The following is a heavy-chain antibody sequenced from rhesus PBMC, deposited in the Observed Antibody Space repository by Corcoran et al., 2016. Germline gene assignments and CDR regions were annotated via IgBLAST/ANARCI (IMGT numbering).Heavy chain of an antibody. CDR1: GFTFSGHE. J-gene: IGHJ4*01. CDR2: IGGDSSYT. D-gene: IGHD4-29*01. Sequence: EVQLAESGGGLVQPGGSLRLSCAASGFTFSGHEMHWARQAPGRGLESVSVIGGDSSYTHYPDSVKGRFFISRDNAKNSLSLQMNSLRAEDTAVYYCARHGGVGGLRYFDYWGQGVLVTVSS. V-gene: IGHV3-115*02. CDR3: ARHGGVGGLRYFDY.